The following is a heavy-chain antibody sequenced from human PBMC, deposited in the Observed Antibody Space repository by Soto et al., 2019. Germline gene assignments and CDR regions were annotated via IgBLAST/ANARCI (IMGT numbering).Heavy chain of an antibody. J-gene: IGHJ5*02. CDR1: GYTFTSYY. V-gene: IGHV1-46*03. Sequence: QVQLVQSGAEVKKPGASVKVSCKASGYTFTSYYMHWVRQAPGQGLEWMGIINPSGGSTSYAQKFQRRVTMTRDTSTSTVYMELSSLRSEDTAVYYCARERVRGVIRFDPWGQGTLVTVSS. CDR3: ARERVRGVIRFDP. D-gene: IGHD3-10*01. CDR2: INPSGGST.